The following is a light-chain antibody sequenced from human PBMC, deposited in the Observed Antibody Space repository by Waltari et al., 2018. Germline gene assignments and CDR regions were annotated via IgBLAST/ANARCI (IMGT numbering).Light chain of an antibody. Sequence: DIQMTQSPSSLSASVGDRVTIACRASQGLSNYLAWFQQKPGKAPKPLIYAVSTLQSGIPSKFSGSGSGTEFTLTINSLQPEDVATYYCQQYYTYPFTFGGGTKVEIK. CDR1: QGLSNY. J-gene: IGKJ4*01. V-gene: IGKV1-16*02. CDR2: AVS. CDR3: QQYYTYPFT.